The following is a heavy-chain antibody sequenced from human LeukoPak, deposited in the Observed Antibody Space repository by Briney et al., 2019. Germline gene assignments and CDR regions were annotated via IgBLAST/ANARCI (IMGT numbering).Heavy chain of an antibody. CDR2: IYYSGNT. V-gene: IGHV4-31*03. CDR3: ARDKGLRYGYSLLDY. D-gene: IGHD5-24*01. Sequence: SETLSLTCTVSGDSISSGGYYWSWIRQHPGKGLEWIGYIYYSGNTYSNPSLKSRVTISVDTSKNQFSLKLSSVTAADTAVYYCARDKGLRYGYSLLDYWGQGTLVTVSS. J-gene: IGHJ4*02. CDR1: GDSISSGGYY.